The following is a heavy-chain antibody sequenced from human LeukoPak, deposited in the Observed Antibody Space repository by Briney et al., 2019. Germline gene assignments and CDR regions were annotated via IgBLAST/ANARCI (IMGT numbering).Heavy chain of an antibody. Sequence: SETLSPPCAVHGGSFSGYYWRWIRPPPGKGLELIGENYNSGSTKYNHSLKIRFTISLETPKNQFSLKRSSVTAADTAVYYCGSVVTVTITFDYWGQGTLVTVSS. J-gene: IGHJ4*02. CDR3: GSVVTVTITFDY. CDR2: NYNSGST. D-gene: IGHD4-17*01. V-gene: IGHV4-34*01. CDR1: GGSFSGYY.